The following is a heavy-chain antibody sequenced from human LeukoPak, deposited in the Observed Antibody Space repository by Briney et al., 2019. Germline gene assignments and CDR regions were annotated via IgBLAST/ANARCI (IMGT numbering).Heavy chain of an antibody. V-gene: IGHV1-69*04. Sequence: GASVTVSCKASGGTFSSYAIRWVRQAPGQGLEWMGRIIPILGIANYAQKFQGRVTITADKSTSTAYMELSSLRSEDTAVYYCARGSTTVTTDGAFDIWGQGTMVTVSS. CDR2: IIPILGIA. CDR1: GGTFSSYA. J-gene: IGHJ3*02. CDR3: ARGSTTVTTDGAFDI. D-gene: IGHD4-17*01.